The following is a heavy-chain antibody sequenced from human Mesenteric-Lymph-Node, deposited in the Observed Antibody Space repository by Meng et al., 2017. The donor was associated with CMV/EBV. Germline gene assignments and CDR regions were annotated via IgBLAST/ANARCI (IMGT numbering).Heavy chain of an antibody. V-gene: IGHV3-11*01. CDR3: AREGGSSNFDY. Sequence: GESLKISCAASGFTFSDYYMSWIRQAPGKGLEWVSYISSSGSTIYYADSVKGRFTISRDNAKNSLYLQMNSLRVEDTALYYCAREGGSSNFDYWGQGTLVTVSS. J-gene: IGHJ4*02. CDR2: ISSSGSTI. D-gene: IGHD6-13*01. CDR1: GFTFSDYY.